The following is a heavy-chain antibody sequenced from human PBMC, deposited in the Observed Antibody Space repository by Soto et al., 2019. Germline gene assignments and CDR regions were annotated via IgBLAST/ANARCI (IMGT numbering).Heavy chain of an antibody. Sequence: QVQLQESGPGLVKPSETLSLTCTVSGGSISSYYWSWIRQPPGKGLEWIGYIYYSGSTNYNPSLKSRVTXXXXXXKXXXXXXLSXXXAAXXXXYYCARRWGDYFDYWGQGTLVTVSS. D-gene: IGHD3-16*01. CDR2: IYYSGST. CDR3: ARRWGDYFDY. J-gene: IGHJ4*02. V-gene: IGHV4-59*08. CDR1: GGSISSYY.